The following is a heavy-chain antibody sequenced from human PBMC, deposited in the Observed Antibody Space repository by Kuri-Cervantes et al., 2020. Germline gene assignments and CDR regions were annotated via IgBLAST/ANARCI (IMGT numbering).Heavy chain of an antibody. J-gene: IGHJ2*01. CDR1: GFTVSSNY. V-gene: IGHV3-53*01. D-gene: IGHD3-22*01. CDR2: IYSGGST. CDR3: TTTYYYDSSGYYYDWYFDL. Sequence: GGSLRLSCAASGFTVSSNYMSWVRQAPGKGLEWVSVIYSGGSTYYADSVKGRFTISRDNSKNTLYLQMNSLKTEDTAVYYCTTTYYYDSSGYYYDWYFDLWGRGTLVTVSS.